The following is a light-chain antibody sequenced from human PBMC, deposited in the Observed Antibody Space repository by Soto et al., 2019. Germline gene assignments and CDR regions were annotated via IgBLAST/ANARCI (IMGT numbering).Light chain of an antibody. CDR3: QHYNIYSEA. J-gene: IGKJ1*01. CDR2: KAS. CDR1: QTISSW. V-gene: IGKV1-5*03. Sequence: IQMTKSPSTLSGSVGDRVTITCRASQTISSWLAWYQQKPGKAPKLLIYKASTLKSGVPSRFSGSGSGTEFTLTISSLQPDDFATYCCQHYNIYSEAFGQGTKV.